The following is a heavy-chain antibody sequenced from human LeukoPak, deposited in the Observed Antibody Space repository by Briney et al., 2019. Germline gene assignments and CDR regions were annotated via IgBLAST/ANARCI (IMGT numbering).Heavy chain of an antibody. CDR1: GGSISSYY. Sequence: KASETLSLTCTVSGGSISSYYWSWIRQPPGKGLEWIGYIYYSGSTNYNPSLKSRVTISVDTSKNQFSLKLSSVTAADTAVYYCARVEYNWNDVNYYYMDVWGKGTTVTVSS. V-gene: IGHV4-59*01. D-gene: IGHD1-1*01. CDR3: ARVEYNWNDVNYYYMDV. CDR2: IYYSGST. J-gene: IGHJ6*03.